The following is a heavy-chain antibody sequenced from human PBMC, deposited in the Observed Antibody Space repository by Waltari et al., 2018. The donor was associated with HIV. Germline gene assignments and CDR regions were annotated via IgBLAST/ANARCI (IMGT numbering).Heavy chain of an antibody. CDR3: ARGAASFDL. CDR1: EFTFSDYW. CDR2: INQYGTEE. J-gene: IGHJ4*02. Sequence: EVYLVESGGGLVQPGESLTLSCAASEFTFSDYWMTWVRQGPGKVLEGVANINQYGTEEFYVDYGKGRFTIYRDNARNSLYLEMTNLRADDTAVYYCARGAASFDLWGQGTLVTVSS. V-gene: IGHV3-7*01. D-gene: IGHD6-25*01.